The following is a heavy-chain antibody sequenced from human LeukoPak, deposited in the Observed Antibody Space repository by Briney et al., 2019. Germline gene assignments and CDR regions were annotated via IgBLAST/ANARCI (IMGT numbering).Heavy chain of an antibody. CDR3: ARAGYYYDSSGYYNDY. D-gene: IGHD3-22*01. CDR2: IIPILGIA. CDR1: GGTFSSYA. J-gene: IGHJ4*02. Sequence: ASVKVSCKASGGTFSSYAISWVRQAPGQGLEWMGRIIPILGIANYAQKFQGRVTITADKSTSTAYMELSSLRSEDTAVYYCARAGYYYDSSGYYNDYWGQGTLVTVSS. V-gene: IGHV1-69*04.